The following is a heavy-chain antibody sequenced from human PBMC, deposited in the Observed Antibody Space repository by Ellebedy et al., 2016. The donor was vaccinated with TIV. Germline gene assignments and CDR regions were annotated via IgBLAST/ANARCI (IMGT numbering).Heavy chain of an antibody. CDR3: ATDGSYGDYLSPAHASVM. D-gene: IGHD4-17*01. CDR1: GFSFRSYW. J-gene: IGHJ3*02. Sequence: GGSLRLSCAAPGFSFRSYWMTWVRQAPGRGLEWVANINQDATKTFYVDSVEGRFTISRDNAKNSLFLQMNSLRAEDTAVYYCATDGSYGDYLSPAHASVMWGQGTLVSVSS. CDR2: INQDATKT. V-gene: IGHV3-7*01.